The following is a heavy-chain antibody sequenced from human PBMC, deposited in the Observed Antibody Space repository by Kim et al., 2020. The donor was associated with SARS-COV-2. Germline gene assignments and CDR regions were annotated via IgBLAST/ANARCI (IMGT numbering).Heavy chain of an antibody. D-gene: IGHD3-10*01. J-gene: IGHJ5*02. V-gene: IGHV1-8*01. CDR2: VNPNSGTT. Sequence: ASGKVSCKASGYTFTSYDINWVRQATGQGLEWMGWVNPNSGTTGYAQKVQGRVTMTRNTTISTAYMELSSLRFEDTAVYYCVRGYYGSGKSWGQGTLVTV. CDR3: VRGYYGSGKS. CDR1: GYTFTSYD.